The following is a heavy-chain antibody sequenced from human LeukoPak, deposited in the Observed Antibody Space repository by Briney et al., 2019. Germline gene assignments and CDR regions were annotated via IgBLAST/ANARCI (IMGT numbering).Heavy chain of an antibody. V-gene: IGHV3-33*08. CDR2: IWYDGSNK. CDR1: GFTFSSYA. D-gene: IGHD2-15*01. CDR3: ARDQVRYCSGGSCYFSLDY. J-gene: IGHJ4*02. Sequence: GGSLRLSCAASGFTFSSYAMSWVRQAPGKGLEWVAVIWYDGSNKYYADSVKGRFTISRDNSKNTLYLQMNSLRAEDTAVYYCARDQVRYCSGGSCYFSLDYWGQGTLVTVSS.